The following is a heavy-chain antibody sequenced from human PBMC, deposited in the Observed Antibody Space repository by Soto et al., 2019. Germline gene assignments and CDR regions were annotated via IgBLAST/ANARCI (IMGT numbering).Heavy chain of an antibody. J-gene: IGHJ4*02. CDR1: GFTFSNAW. Sequence: EVQLVESGVGLVKPGGSLRLSCAASGFTFSNAWMSWVRQAPGKGLEWVGRIKSKTDGGTTDYAAPVKGRFTISRDDSKNTLYLQMNSLKTEDTAVYYCTAILYDFWSGYNFDYWGQGTLVTVSS. D-gene: IGHD3-3*01. CDR3: TAILYDFWSGYNFDY. V-gene: IGHV3-15*01. CDR2: IKSKTDGGTT.